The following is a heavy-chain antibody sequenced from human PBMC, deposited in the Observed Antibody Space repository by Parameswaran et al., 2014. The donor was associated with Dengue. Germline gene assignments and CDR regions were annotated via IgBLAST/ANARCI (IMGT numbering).Heavy chain of an antibody. CDR2: ISSSGSTT. Sequence: VRQAPGKGLEWISYISSSGSTTYYADFVKGRFTISRDNAKNSLYLQMNSLRAEDTAVYYCASLGYCSSTNCYNYWGQGTLVTVSS. V-gene: IGHV3-11*01. CDR3: ASLGYCSSTNCYNY. J-gene: IGHJ4*02. D-gene: IGHD2-2*02.